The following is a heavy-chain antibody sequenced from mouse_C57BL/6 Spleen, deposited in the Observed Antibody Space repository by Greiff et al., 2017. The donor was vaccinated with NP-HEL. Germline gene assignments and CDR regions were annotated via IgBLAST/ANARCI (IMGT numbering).Heavy chain of an antibody. CDR2: INPNNGGT. Sequence: EVQLQQSGPELVKPGASVKIPCKASGYTFTDYNMDWVKQSHGKSLEWIGDINPNNGGTIYNQKFKGKATLTVDKSSSTAYMELRSLTSEDTAVYYCARGSYYYGSSYVRGDYWGQGTTLTVSS. D-gene: IGHD1-1*01. V-gene: IGHV1-18*01. CDR3: ARGSYYYGSSYVRGDY. CDR1: GYTFTDYN. J-gene: IGHJ2*01.